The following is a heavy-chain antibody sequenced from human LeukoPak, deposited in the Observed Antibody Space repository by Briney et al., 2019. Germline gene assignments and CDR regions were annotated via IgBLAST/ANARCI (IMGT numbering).Heavy chain of an antibody. V-gene: IGHV3-21*01. CDR1: GFTFSNYS. Sequence: GGSLRLSCAASGFTFSNYSMNWVRQAPGKGLEWVSSISSSSSYIYYADSVKGRFTISIDNAKNSLFLQMNSVRAEDTAVYYFAGGFAVVVTAIDYWGQGTLVTVSS. J-gene: IGHJ4*02. CDR3: AGGFAVVVTAIDY. D-gene: IGHD2-21*02. CDR2: ISSSSSYI.